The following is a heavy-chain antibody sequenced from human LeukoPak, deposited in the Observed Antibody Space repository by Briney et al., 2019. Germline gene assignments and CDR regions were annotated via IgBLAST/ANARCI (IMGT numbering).Heavy chain of an antibody. V-gene: IGHV3-23*01. CDR2: ISGSGGST. CDR3: ARLVGATRYGMDV. CDR1: GFTFSSYA. J-gene: IGHJ6*02. Sequence: GGSLRLSCAASGFTFSSYAMSWVRQAPGEGLEWVSAISGSGGSTYYADSVKGRFTISRDNSKNTLYLQMNSLRAEDTAVYYCARLVGATRYGMDVWGQGTTVTASS. D-gene: IGHD1-26*01.